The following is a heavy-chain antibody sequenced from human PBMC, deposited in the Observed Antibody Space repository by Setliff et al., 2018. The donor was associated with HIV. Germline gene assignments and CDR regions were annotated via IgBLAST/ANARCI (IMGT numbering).Heavy chain of an antibody. CDR3: ATDPTSRAYGSGSFGWLDP. D-gene: IGHD3-10*01. J-gene: IGHJ5*02. Sequence: ASVKVSCKSSGYSFITYVVYWVRQAPGQRLEWMGWINAGNGNTKYSQKFQGRVTITRDTSAKIAYMELSSLTSEDTAVYYCATDPTSRAYGSGSFGWLDPWGQGTLVTVSS. V-gene: IGHV1-3*01. CDR1: GYSFITYV. CDR2: INAGNGNT.